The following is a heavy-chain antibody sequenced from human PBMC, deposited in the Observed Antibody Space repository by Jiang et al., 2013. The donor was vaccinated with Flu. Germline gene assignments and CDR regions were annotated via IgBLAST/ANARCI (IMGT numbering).Heavy chain of an antibody. D-gene: IGHD3-10*01. CDR3: ARSFYGSGSLWGGMDV. J-gene: IGHJ6*02. Sequence: GLVKPSETLSLTCSVSGGSINNITSYWGWIRQPPGKGLEWIGSIYYTGSTYYNPALKSRVTMSVDTSRNQFSLRLSSVTAADTAMYYCARSFYGSGSLWGGMDVWGQGTTVTVS. V-gene: IGHV4-39*01. CDR2: IYYTGST. CDR1: GGSINNITSY.